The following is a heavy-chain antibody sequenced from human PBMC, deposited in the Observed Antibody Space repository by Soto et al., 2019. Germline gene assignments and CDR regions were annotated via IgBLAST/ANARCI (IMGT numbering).Heavy chain of an antibody. CDR1: GFTFSSYS. V-gene: IGHV3-21*01. D-gene: IGHD3-3*01. J-gene: IGHJ5*02. CDR3: ARDGVELRFLEWFNWFDP. Sequence: GGSLRLSCAASGFTFSSYSMNWVRQAPGKGLEWVSSISSSSSYIYYADSVKGRFTISRDNAKNSLYLQMNSLRAEDTAVYYCARDGVELRFLEWFNWFDPWGQGTLVTVSS. CDR2: ISSSSSYI.